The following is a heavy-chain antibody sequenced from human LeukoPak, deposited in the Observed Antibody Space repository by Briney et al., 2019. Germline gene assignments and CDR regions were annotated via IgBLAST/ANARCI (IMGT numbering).Heavy chain of an antibody. CDR2: IKQDGSEK. CDR3: ARNGGSYYYYYYMDV. Sequence: PGGSLRLSCAASGFTFSSYWMSWVRQAPGKGLEWVANIKQDGSEKYYVDSVKGRFTISRDNAKNSLYLQMNSLRAEDTAVYYCARNGGSYYYYYYMDVWGKGTTVTVSS. CDR1: GFTFSSYW. J-gene: IGHJ6*03. V-gene: IGHV3-7*01. D-gene: IGHD1-26*01.